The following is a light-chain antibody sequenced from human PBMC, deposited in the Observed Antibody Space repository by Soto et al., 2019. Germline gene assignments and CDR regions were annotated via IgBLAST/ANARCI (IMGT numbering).Light chain of an antibody. CDR3: AAWDDSLSGYV. V-gene: IGLV1-47*01. CDR1: SSNIGSNY. J-gene: IGLJ1*01. Sequence: QPVRTQPPSGSGTPGRRVPISCSGSSSNIGSNYVYWYQQLPGTAPKLLIYRNNQRPSGVPDRFSGSKSGTSASLAISGLRSEDEADYYCAAWDDSLSGYVFGTGTKVTVL. CDR2: RNN.